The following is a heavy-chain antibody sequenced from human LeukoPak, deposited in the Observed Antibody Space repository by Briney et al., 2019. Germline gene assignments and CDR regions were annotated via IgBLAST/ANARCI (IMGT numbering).Heavy chain of an antibody. CDR3: VRYGSGTYSTPCNY. Sequence: SETLSLTCSVSAYSISSGFFWSWIRQPPGKGLEWIGSIYHSGNTYYNPSLKSRVTISVDTSKNQFSLRLTSVTAADTAVYYCVRYGSGTYSTPCNYWGQGTLVTVSS. V-gene: IGHV4-38-2*02. D-gene: IGHD3-10*01. CDR2: IYHSGNT. J-gene: IGHJ4*02. CDR1: AYSISSGFF.